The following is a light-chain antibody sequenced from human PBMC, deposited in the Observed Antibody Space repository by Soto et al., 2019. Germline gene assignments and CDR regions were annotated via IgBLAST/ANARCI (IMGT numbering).Light chain of an antibody. CDR3: SSYTSSSTPYV. Sequence: QSVLTQPASVSGSPGQSITISCTGTSSDVARYNYVSWYQQHPVKATKLIIYDVANRPSGVSDRFSASKSGNTASLIIFGLQADDEADYYCSSYTSSSTPYVFGTGTKVTVL. J-gene: IGLJ1*01. V-gene: IGLV2-14*01. CDR2: DVA. CDR1: SSDVARYNY.